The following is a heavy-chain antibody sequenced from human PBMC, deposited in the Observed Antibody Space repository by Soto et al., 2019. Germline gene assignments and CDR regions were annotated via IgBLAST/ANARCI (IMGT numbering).Heavy chain of an antibody. CDR3: VRDGSDSYGLDV. D-gene: IGHD3-10*01. CDR2: LCNSGNT. Sequence: SETLSLTCTVSGGSVSNYYWSWVRQPAGKGLEWIGRLCNSGNTNYNPSLKSRVIMSAETSKNQFSLKLTSVTAADTAVYYCVRDGSDSYGLDVWGQGTTVTVSS. CDR1: GGSVSNYY. J-gene: IGHJ6*02. V-gene: IGHV4-4*07.